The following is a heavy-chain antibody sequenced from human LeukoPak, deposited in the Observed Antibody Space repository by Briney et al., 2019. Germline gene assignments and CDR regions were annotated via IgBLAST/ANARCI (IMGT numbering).Heavy chain of an antibody. CDR3: ATFSRSASYLFDY. CDR1: GLSFSTYW. V-gene: IGHV3-74*01. Sequence: GGSLRLSCAASGLSFSTYWMHWVRQAPGKELVWVSRINGDGSTTDYADSVKGRFTISRDNAKNTLYLQMNSLRAEDTSVYYCATFSRSASYLFDYWGQGTLVTVSS. D-gene: IGHD1-26*01. J-gene: IGHJ4*02. CDR2: INGDGSTT.